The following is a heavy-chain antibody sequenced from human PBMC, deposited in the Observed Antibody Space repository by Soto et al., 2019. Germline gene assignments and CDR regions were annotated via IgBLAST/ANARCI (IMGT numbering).Heavy chain of an antibody. CDR3: AREDIVVVPAATLDYYYYGMDV. CDR1: GGTFSSYA. CDR2: IIPIFGTA. V-gene: IGHV1-69*06. J-gene: IGHJ6*02. D-gene: IGHD2-2*01. Sequence: GASVKVSCKASGGTFSSYAISWVRQAPGQGLEWMGGIIPIFGTANYAQKFQGRVTITADKSTSTAYMELSSLRSEDTAVYYCAREDIVVVPAATLDYYYYGMDVWGQGTTVTV.